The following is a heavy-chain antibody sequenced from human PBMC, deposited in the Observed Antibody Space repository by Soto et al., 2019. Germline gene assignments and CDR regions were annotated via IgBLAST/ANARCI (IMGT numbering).Heavy chain of an antibody. J-gene: IGHJ5*02. Sequence: LRLSCAASGFTVSSNYMSWVRQAPGKGLEWVSVIYSGGSTYYADSVKGRFTISRDNSKNTLYLQMNSLRAEDTAVYYCARDRWNASWFDPWGQGTLVTVSS. V-gene: IGHV3-53*01. CDR1: GFTVSSNY. CDR3: ARDRWNASWFDP. CDR2: IYSGGST. D-gene: IGHD1-1*01.